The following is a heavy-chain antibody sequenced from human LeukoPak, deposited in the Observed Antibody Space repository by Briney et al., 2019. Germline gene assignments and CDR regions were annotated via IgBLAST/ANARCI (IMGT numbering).Heavy chain of an antibody. J-gene: IGHJ4*02. CDR3: ARDIVVVPAAISKFDY. CDR2: ISSSSSTI. Sequence: GGSLRLSCAASGFTFSSYSMNWVRQAPGKGLEWVPYISSSSSTIYYADSVKGRFTISRDNAKNSLYLQMNSLRDEDTAVYYCARDIVVVPAAISKFDYWGQGTLVTVSS. CDR1: GFTFSSYS. V-gene: IGHV3-48*02. D-gene: IGHD2-2*01.